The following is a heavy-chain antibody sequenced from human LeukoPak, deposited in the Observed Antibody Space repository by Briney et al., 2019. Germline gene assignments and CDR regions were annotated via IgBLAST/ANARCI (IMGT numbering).Heavy chain of an antibody. V-gene: IGHV1-2*02. J-gene: IGHJ5*02. CDR1: GYTFTGYY. D-gene: IGHD6-19*01. CDR2: INPNSGGT. Sequence: ASVNVSCKASGYTFTGYYMHWVRQAPGQGLEWMGWINPNSGGTKYAQKFQGRVTMTRDTSISTAYMELSSLTSDDTAVYYCARDRPIAVTWGQGTLVTVSS. CDR3: ARDRPIAVT.